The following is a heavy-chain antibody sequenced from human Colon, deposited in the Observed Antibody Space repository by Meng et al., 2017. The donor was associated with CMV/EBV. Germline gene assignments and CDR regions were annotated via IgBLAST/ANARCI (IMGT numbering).Heavy chain of an antibody. D-gene: IGHD2-21*01. Sequence: QVQLVQSGNEMKKPGSSVRISCKSSGGTFGSYAVGWVRQAPGQGLEWMGGIFPMTGKTNYAQRFQGRVTISADKFTGTAYMDLSSLDTEDTAMYYCARYCASDTCNYYSYYGMEVWGQGTTVTVSS. CDR3: ARYCASDTCNYYSYYGMEV. V-gene: IGHV1-69*10. CDR2: IFPMTGKT. J-gene: IGHJ6*01. CDR1: GGTFGSYA.